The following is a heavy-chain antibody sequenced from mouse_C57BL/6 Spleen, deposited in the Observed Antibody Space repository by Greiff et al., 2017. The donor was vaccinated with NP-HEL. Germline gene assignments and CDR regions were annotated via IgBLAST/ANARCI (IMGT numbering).Heavy chain of an antibody. CDR1: GFTFSSYG. CDR3: ARHGDLNYFDY. Sequence: DVKLVESGGDLVKPGGSLKLSCAASGFTFSSYGMSWVRQTPDKRLEWVATISSGGSYTYYPDSVKGRFTISRDNAKNTLYLQMSSLKSEDTAMYYCARHGDLNYFDYWGQGTTLTVSS. V-gene: IGHV5-6*02. CDR2: ISSGGSYT. J-gene: IGHJ2*01.